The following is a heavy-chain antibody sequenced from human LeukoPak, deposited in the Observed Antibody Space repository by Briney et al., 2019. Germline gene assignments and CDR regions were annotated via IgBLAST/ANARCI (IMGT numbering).Heavy chain of an antibody. CDR1: GFTFDDYG. CDR3: AKDATAVPGTVYMDV. J-gene: IGHJ6*03. V-gene: IGHV3-20*04. CDR2: INWNGGST. Sequence: GGSLRLSCAASGFTFDDYGMSWVRQAPGKGLEWVSGINWNGGSTGYADSVKGRFTISRDNAKNSLYLQMTSLRAEDTALYYCAKDATAVPGTVYMDVWGKGTTVTISS. D-gene: IGHD2-2*01.